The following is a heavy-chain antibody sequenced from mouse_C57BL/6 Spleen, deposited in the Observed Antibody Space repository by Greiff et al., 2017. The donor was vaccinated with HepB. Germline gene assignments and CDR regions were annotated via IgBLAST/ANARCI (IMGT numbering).Heavy chain of an antibody. CDR2: INYDGSST. Sequence: EVKLMESEGGLVQPGSSMKLSCTASGFTFSDYYMAWVRQVPEKGLEWVANINYDGSSTYYLDSLKSRFIISRDNAKNILYLQMSSLKSEDTATYYCARGLGRGYFDVWGTGTTVTVSS. CDR3: ARGLGRGYFDV. D-gene: IGHD4-1*01. V-gene: IGHV5-16*01. CDR1: GFTFSDYY. J-gene: IGHJ1*03.